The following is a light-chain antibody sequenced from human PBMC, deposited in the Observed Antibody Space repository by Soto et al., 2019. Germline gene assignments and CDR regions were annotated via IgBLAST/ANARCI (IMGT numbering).Light chain of an antibody. CDR3: SSYTSISTYV. J-gene: IGLJ1*01. CDR1: SSDVGGYNY. V-gene: IGLV2-14*01. Sequence: QSALTQPASVSGSPGQSITISCTGTSSDVGGYNYVSWYQQHPGKAPKLMIYDVSNRPSGVSNRFSCSKSGNTASLTIAWLQAEDDADYYCSSYTSISTYVFGTGTKLTVL. CDR2: DVS.